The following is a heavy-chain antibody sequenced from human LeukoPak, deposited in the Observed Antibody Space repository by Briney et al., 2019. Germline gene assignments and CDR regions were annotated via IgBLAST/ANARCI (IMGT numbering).Heavy chain of an antibody. V-gene: IGHV4-61*02. CDR3: ARWTPCGWDCHILDY. D-gene: IGHD2-21*02. CDR2: IYTSGST. J-gene: IGHJ4*02. Sequence: SETLSLTCTVSGASISSGSYYWSWIRRPAGKGLEWIGRIYTSGSTTYNPSLKSRVTISVDTSKNQFSLKLSSVTAADTAVYYCARWTPCGWDCHILDYWGQGILVTVSS. CDR1: GASISSGSYY.